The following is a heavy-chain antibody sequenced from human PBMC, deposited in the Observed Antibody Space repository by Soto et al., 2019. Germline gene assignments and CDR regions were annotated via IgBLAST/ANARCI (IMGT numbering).Heavy chain of an antibody. CDR1: GGSISSSSYY. D-gene: IGHD1-7*01. CDR2: IYYSGST. CDR3: ATLYLNWNYGYWFDP. Sequence: SETLSLTCTVSGGSISSSSYYWGWIRQPPGRGREGIGSIYYSGSTYYNPSLKSRATISVDTSKNQFSLKLSSVTAADTAVYYCATLYLNWNYGYWFDPWGQGALVTVSS. V-gene: IGHV4-39*01. J-gene: IGHJ5*02.